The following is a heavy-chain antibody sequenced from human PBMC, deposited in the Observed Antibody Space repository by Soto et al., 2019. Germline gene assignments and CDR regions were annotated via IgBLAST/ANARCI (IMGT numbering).Heavy chain of an antibody. J-gene: IGHJ4*02. CDR2: IWYDGSNK. V-gene: IGHV3-33*01. CDR3: ARDSMEYYGSGSTDY. CDR1: GFTFSSYG. D-gene: IGHD3-10*01. Sequence: QVRLVESGGGVVQPGRSLRLSCAASGFTFSSYGMHWVRQAPGKGLEWVAVIWYDGSNKYYADSVKGRFTISRDNSKNTLYLQMNSLRAEDTAVYYCARDSMEYYGSGSTDYWGQGTLVTVSS.